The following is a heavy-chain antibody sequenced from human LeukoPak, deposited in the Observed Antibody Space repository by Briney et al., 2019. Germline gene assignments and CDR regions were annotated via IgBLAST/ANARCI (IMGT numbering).Heavy chain of an antibody. CDR3: ARDYPYYDIDGDDAFDI. CDR1: GYSISSGYY. CDR2: NYHSGST. V-gene: IGHV4-38-2*02. Sequence: PSETLSLTCTVSGYSISSGYYWGWIRQPPGKGLEWIGSNYHSGSTYYNPSLKSRVTISVDTSKNQFSLKLSSVTAADTAVYYCARDYPYYDIDGDDAFDIWGQGTMVTVSS. J-gene: IGHJ3*02. D-gene: IGHD3-9*01.